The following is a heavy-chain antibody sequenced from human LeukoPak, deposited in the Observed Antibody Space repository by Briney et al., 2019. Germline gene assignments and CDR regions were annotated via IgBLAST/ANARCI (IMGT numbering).Heavy chain of an antibody. CDR1: GGSFRGYY. CDR3: ARGAQLGYCSSTSCRHLDY. J-gene: IGHJ4*02. Sequence: KPSETLSLTCAVYGGSFRGYYWSGIRHPPGKGLEWFGEFNHSGNTNYNPSLKSRVTISVDTSKNQFSLKLSSVTAADTAVYYCARGAQLGYCSSTSCRHLDYWGQGTLVTVSS. CDR2: FNHSGNT. V-gene: IGHV4-34*01. D-gene: IGHD2-2*01.